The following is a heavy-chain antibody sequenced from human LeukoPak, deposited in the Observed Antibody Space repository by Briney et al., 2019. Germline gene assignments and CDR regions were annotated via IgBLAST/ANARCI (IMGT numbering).Heavy chain of an antibody. CDR3: VKGSNLFDY. D-gene: IGHD4-11*01. V-gene: IGHV3-21*04. Sequence: PGGSLRLSCAASGFTFSSYSMNWVRQAPGKGLEWVSSISSSSSYIYYADSVKGRFTISRDNSKNTLYLQMNSLRAEDTAVYYCVKGSNLFDYWGQGTLVTVSS. CDR1: GFTFSSYS. J-gene: IGHJ4*02. CDR2: ISSSSSYI.